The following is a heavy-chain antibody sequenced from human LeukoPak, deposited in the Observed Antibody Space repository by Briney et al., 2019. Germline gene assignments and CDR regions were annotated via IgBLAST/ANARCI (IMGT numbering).Heavy chain of an antibody. J-gene: IGHJ4*02. V-gene: IGHV4-61*02. CDR2: ITSSRTT. D-gene: IGHD3-10*01. CDR3: ARDSGSGNYEG. Sequence: SETLSLTCTVSGGSIISSTYYWGWIRQPAGKGLEWIGRITSSRTTNYNPSLKSRLTMSVDTSKNQFSLRLSSVTAADTAVYYCARDSGSGNYEGWGQGTLVTVSS. CDR1: GGSIISSTYY.